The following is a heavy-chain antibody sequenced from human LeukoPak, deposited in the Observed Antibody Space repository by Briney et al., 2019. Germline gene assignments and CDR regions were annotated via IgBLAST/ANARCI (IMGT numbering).Heavy chain of an antibody. Sequence: SETLSLTCTVSGGSISSGSYYWSWIRQPAGKGLEWIGRIYTSGSTYYNPSLKSRVTISLDTSKNQFSLNLSSVTAADTAMYYCVRDHVSPGLSNWFDPWGQGTLVTVSS. CDR1: GGSISSGSYY. CDR2: IYTSGST. CDR3: VRDHVSPGLSNWFDP. J-gene: IGHJ5*02. V-gene: IGHV4-61*02. D-gene: IGHD3-16*01.